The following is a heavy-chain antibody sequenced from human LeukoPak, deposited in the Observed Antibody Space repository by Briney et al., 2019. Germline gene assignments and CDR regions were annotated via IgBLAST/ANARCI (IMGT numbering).Heavy chain of an antibody. CDR1: GGSLSGYY. Sequence: SEALSLTCAVSGGSLSGYYWSWIRQPPGEGLEWIGAINRSGSTNYNPSLKSRVTISVDTSKNHLSLRLTSVTAADTAVYYCARVNHYDSSAYCALDYWGQGTLVTVSS. V-gene: IGHV4-34*01. CDR2: INRSGST. CDR3: ARVNHYDSSAYCALDY. J-gene: IGHJ4*02. D-gene: IGHD3-22*01.